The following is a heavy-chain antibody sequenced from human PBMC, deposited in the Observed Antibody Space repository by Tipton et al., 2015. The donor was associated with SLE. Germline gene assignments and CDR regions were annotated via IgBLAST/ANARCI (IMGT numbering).Heavy chain of an antibody. J-gene: IGHJ3*02. D-gene: IGHD1-7*01. CDR3: ARESPLGELELDAFDI. CDR1: GYSISSGYY. V-gene: IGHV4-61*01. CDR2: IYYSGST. Sequence: TLSLTCAVSGYSISSGYYWGWIRQPPGKGLEWIGYIYYSGSTNYNPSLKSRVTISVDTSKNQFSLKLSSVTAADTAVYYCARESPLGELELDAFDIWGQGTMVTVSS.